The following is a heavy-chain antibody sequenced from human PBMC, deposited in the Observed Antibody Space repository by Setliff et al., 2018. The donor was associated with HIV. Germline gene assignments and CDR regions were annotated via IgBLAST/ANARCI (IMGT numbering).Heavy chain of an antibody. J-gene: IGHJ3*02. Sequence: SGPTLVNPTQTLTLTCTFSGFSLSTSGVGVGWIRQPPGKALEWLALIYWDDDRRYSPSLKSRLTITKDTSKNQVVLTMTNMDPVDTATYYCAHRTFCYDSLTDAFDIWGQGTMVTVSS. CDR3: AHRTFCYDSLTDAFDI. D-gene: IGHD3-22*01. CDR1: GFSLSTSGVG. CDR2: IYWDDDR. V-gene: IGHV2-5*02.